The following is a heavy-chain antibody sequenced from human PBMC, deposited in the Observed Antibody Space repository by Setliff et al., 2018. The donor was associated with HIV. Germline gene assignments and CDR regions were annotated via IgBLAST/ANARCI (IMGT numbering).Heavy chain of an antibody. CDR3: ARVRYCSGGSCYGGEYWFDP. V-gene: IGHV1-46*01. Sequence: ASVKVSCKASGYTFTSYYMHWVRQAPGQGLEWMGVIHPSGGSTSYAQSFQDRVTMTRDTSTSTVYVELSSLRSEDTAVYYCARVRYCSGGSCYGGEYWFDPWGQGTLVTVSS. D-gene: IGHD2-15*01. CDR1: GYTFTSYY. CDR2: IHPSGGST. J-gene: IGHJ5*02.